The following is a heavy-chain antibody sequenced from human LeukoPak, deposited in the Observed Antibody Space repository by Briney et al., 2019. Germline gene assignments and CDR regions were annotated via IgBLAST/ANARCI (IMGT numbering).Heavy chain of an antibody. J-gene: IGHJ4*02. CDR1: GYTFTSYA. Sequence: VASVKVSCKASGYTFTSYAMHWVRQAPGQRLEWMGWINAGNGNAKYSQKFQGRVTMTRDTSISTAYMELSRLRSDDTAVYYCARGAGTLTPPDYWGQGTLVTVSS. CDR2: INAGNGNA. CDR3: ARGAGTLTPPDY. D-gene: IGHD6-19*01. V-gene: IGHV1-3*01.